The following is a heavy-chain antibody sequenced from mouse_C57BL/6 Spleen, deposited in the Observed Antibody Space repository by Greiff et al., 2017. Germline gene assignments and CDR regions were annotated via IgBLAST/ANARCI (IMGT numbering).Heavy chain of an antibody. Sequence: QVQLQQPGAELVMPGASVKLSCKASGYTFTSYWMHWVKQRPGQGLEWIGEIDPSDSYTNYNQKFKGKSTLTVDKSSSTAYMQLSSLTSEDSAVYYFARRDSSGYVLFAYWGQGTLVTVSA. CDR3: ARRDSSGYVLFAY. CDR1: GYTFTSYW. D-gene: IGHD3-2*02. J-gene: IGHJ3*01. CDR2: IDPSDSYT. V-gene: IGHV1-69*01.